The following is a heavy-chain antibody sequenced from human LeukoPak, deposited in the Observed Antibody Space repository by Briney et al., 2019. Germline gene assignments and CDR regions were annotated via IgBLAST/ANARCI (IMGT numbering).Heavy chain of an antibody. CDR1: GFSLSTSAVG. CDR3: AHRNPQSMAYYFDY. V-gene: IGHV2-5*02. CDR2: IYWDDDK. J-gene: IGHJ4*02. D-gene: IGHD2/OR15-2a*01. Sequence: SGPTLVNPTQTLTLTCTFSGFSLSTSAVGVGWIRQPPGKALEWLALIYWDDDKRYSPSLKSRLTITKDTSKNQVALAMSNMDPVDTATYYCAHRNPQSMAYYFDYWGQGTLVTVSS.